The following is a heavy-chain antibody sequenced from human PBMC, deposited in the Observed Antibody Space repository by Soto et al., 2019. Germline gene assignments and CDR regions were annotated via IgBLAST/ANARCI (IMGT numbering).Heavy chain of an antibody. CDR3: ARNNVRGVSNSYNWMDP. Sequence: ETLSLTCNVSGGPISSYYWSWIRQSPGKGLEWIGQIFYTGNTNYNPSLKSRVTMSVDIPKKQFSLKLRSVTTADTAIYFCARNNVRGVSNSYNWMDPWGQGTLVTVSS. V-gene: IGHV4-59*01. CDR2: IFYTGNT. J-gene: IGHJ5*02. D-gene: IGHD3-10*01. CDR1: GGPISSYY.